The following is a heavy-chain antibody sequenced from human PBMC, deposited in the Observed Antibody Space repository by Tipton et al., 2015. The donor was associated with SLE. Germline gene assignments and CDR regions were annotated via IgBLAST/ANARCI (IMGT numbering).Heavy chain of an antibody. CDR1: GGSISSGSFY. CDR3: ARMQYGNHFDF. D-gene: IGHD1-1*01. V-gene: IGHV4-61*02. Sequence: TLSLTCTVSGGSISSGSFYWSWIRQPAGKRLEWIGCLYTSGSTNYNPSLKSRVTMSLDTSKNQFSLKLSSVTAAGTAVYYCARMQYGNHFDFWGQGTLVTVSS. CDR2: LYTSGST. J-gene: IGHJ4*02.